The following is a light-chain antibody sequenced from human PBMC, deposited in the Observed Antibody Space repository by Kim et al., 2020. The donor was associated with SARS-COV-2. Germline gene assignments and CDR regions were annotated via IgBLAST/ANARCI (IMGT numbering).Light chain of an antibody. CDR3: AAWDDSLSGVV. CDR2: RNN. V-gene: IGLV1-47*01. CDR1: SSNIGSNY. J-gene: IGLJ2*01. Sequence: GQRFHISWSGSSSNIGSNYVYWYQQLPGTAPKLLIYRNNQRPSGVPDRFSGSKSGTSASLAISGLRSEDEADYYCAAWDDSLSGVVFGGGTQLTVL.